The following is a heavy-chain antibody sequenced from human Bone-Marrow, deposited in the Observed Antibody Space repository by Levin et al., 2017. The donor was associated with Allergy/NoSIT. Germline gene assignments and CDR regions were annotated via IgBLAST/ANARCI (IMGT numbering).Heavy chain of an antibody. Sequence: GESLKISCAASGFTFSNYAMSWVRQAPGKGLEWLSGIYGGGGEIYYADSVKGRFTVSRDDSQNTLNLQMSSLRAEDTAVYYCAKDFQSGTAGSTFFDYWGPGTLVTVSS. J-gene: IGHJ4*02. CDR1: GFTFSNYA. V-gene: IGHV3-23*01. CDR3: AKDFQSGTAGSTFFDY. CDR2: IYGGGGEI. D-gene: IGHD1-26*01.